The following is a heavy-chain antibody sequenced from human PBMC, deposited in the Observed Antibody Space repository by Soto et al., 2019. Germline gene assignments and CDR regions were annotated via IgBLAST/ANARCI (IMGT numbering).Heavy chain of an antibody. J-gene: IGHJ6*02. Sequence: EVQLVESGGGLLQPGGSLRLSCAVSGSTFSNDWMHWVRQAPGKGLVWASHINSDGSSTNYADFVKGRFTIARDNAKNTVYLQMNSLRAEDTAVYYCARDRSYSLDVWGQGTTVTVSS. CDR2: INSDGSST. CDR3: ARDRSYSLDV. V-gene: IGHV3-74*01. CDR1: GSTFSNDW.